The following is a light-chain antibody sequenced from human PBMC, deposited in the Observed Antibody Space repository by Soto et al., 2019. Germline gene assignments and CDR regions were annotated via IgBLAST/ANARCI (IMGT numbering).Light chain of an antibody. CDR3: QQYDSYSWT. Sequence: RMTQSASTLSALVAARVPFTSRACQSISSWLAWYHQKPGKAPKLLVYQASTLESGVPLRFSGSGSGTEFTLTINSLQSDDFATYYCQQYDSYSWTFGQGTKVDI. CDR1: QSISSW. V-gene: IGKV1-5*03. CDR2: QAS. J-gene: IGKJ1*01.